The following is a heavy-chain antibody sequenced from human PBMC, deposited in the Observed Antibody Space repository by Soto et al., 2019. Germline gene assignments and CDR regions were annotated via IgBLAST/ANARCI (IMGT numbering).Heavy chain of an antibody. CDR1: GGSLNSYY. Sequence: QVQLQESGPGLVKPSETLSLTCTVSGGSLNSYYWSWIRQPPGKGLVWIGYIYYSGSTNCNPTLKCRGTISVDPSKNQFSLKLSSVTAADTAVYYCARRYGSAFDIWGQETMVTVSS. V-gene: IGHV4-59*08. CDR3: ARRYGSAFDI. CDR2: IYYSGST. D-gene: IGHD4-17*01. J-gene: IGHJ3*02.